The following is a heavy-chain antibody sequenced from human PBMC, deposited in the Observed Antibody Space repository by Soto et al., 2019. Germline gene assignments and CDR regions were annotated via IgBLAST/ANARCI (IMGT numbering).Heavy chain of an antibody. D-gene: IGHD2-2*01. CDR2: IYYSGST. V-gene: IGHV4-59*01. CDR1: GGSISSYY. Sequence: PSETLSLTCTVSGGSISSYYWSWIRQPPGKGLEWIGYIYYSGSTNYNPSLKSRVTISVDTSKNQFSLKLSSVTAADTAVYYCARAHPGIVLVPTGYYGMDVWGQGTTVTVSS. J-gene: IGHJ6*02. CDR3: ARAHPGIVLVPTGYYGMDV.